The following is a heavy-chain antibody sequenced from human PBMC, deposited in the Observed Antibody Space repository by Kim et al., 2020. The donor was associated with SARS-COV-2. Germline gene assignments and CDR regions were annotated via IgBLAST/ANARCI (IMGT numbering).Heavy chain of an antibody. CDR3: ARASIGWYSTAPPIY. CDR1: GFTFDSYW. CDR2: IKQDGSEK. V-gene: IGHV3-7*01. D-gene: IGHD1-26*01. J-gene: IGHJ4*02. Sequence: GGSLRLSCAASGFTFDSYWMNWVRQAPGKGLEWVANIKQDGSEKNYVDSVKGRFTISRDNAENSLYLQMNSLRVEDTALYYCARASIGWYSTAPPIYSGPGTLVTVSS.